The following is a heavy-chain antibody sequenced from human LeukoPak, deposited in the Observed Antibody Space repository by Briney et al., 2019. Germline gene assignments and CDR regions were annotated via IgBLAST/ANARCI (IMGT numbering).Heavy chain of an antibody. CDR3: ARADTSLVNFYYFGMDV. Sequence: ASVKVSCKTSGYTFTAYYIHWVRQAPGQGLEWMGWINPNSGDTNYAQKFQGRVTMTRDTSITTAYMELSRLRSGDTAVYYCARADTSLVNFYYFGMDVWGQGTTVTVSS. V-gene: IGHV1-2*02. CDR2: INPNSGDT. J-gene: IGHJ6*02. D-gene: IGHD5-18*01. CDR1: GYTFTAYY.